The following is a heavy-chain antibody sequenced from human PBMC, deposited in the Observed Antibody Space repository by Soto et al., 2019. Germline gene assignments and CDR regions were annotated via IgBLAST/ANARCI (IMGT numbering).Heavy chain of an antibody. CDR3: AREVIPLTTDWYFDL. D-gene: IGHD4-17*01. Sequence: QLQLRESGPGLVKPSETLSITCTVSGGSISGGVGGLYYWSWIRQPPGKGLEWIGYIYDSGSTYYNPSLKSQVTISVDTSKYQFSLMLSSVTAADTAVYYWAREVIPLTTDWYFDLWGRGTLVTVSS. V-gene: IGHV4-30-4*01. CDR1: GGSISGGVGGLYY. J-gene: IGHJ2*01. CDR2: IYDSGST.